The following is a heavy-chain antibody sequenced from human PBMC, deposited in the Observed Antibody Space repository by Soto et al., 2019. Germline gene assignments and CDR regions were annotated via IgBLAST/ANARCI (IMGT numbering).Heavy chain of an antibody. J-gene: IGHJ4*02. V-gene: IGHV1-69*09. Sequence: QEQVVQSGPAMKEPGSSVKVSCRASGIMSSGYGFSWVRQAPGQGLEWVGRINPTLDSTQYAQNLQGRVSITVDKSTDTAYLEVTSLRLEDKAIYFCATMKRARLDSWGRGTVVTVYS. CDR3: ATMKRARLDS. CDR1: GIMSSGYG. D-gene: IGHD6-25*01. CDR2: INPTLDST.